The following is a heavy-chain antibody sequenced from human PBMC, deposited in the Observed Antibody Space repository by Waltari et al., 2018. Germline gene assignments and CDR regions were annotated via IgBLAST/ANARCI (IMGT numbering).Heavy chain of an antibody. V-gene: IGHV4-34*02. CDR2: TTDSERT. Sequence: QVQLQQWGAGLLKPSETLSLTCAVYGGSFRGYYWSWIRQPPGKGLEWIGKTTDSERTKDNPSLKSRISISVDTSKNLFSLTVFSVTAADAAVYYCARGDGTGKYGYWGQGTRVTVSS. D-gene: IGHD1-1*01. CDR1: GGSFRGYY. J-gene: IGHJ4*02. CDR3: ARGDGTGKYGY.